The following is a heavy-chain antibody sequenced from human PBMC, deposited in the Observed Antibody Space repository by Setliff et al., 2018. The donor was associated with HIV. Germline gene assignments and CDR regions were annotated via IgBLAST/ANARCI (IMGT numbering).Heavy chain of an antibody. V-gene: IGHV4-30-4*02. D-gene: IGHD6-13*01. CDR3: AGRTAGNWFDP. CDR2: IYYSGST. CDR1: GGSISSGDYY. J-gene: IGHJ5*02. Sequence: SETLSLTCTVSGGSISSGDYYWSWIRQPPGKGLEWIGNIYYSGSTYYNPSLKSRFTISRDNSKSTLYLQMNSLRAEDTAVYYCAGRTAGNWFDPWGQGTLVTVSS.